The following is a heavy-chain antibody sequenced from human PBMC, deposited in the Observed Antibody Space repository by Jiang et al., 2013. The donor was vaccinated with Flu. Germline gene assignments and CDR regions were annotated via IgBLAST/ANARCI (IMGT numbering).Heavy chain of an antibody. CDR2: ISSSGSTI. J-gene: IGHJ6*03. D-gene: IGHD3-10*01. Sequence: SCAALDSLHDYYMSWIRQXPGRGWSGFSYISSSGSTIYYADSVKGRFTISRDNAKNSLYLQMNSLRAEDTAVYYCARKLHINYYYYTDVWGKGTTVTVSS. CDR1: DSLHDYY. CDR3: ARKLHINYYYYTDV. V-gene: IGHV3-11*01.